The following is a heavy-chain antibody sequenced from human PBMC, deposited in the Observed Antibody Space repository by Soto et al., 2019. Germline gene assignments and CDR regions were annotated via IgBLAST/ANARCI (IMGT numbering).Heavy chain of an antibody. CDR1: GGSISSYY. CDR3: ARGGSGNYYLTMDV. V-gene: IGHV4-59*01. Sequence: PSETLTPTCTVTGGSISSYYWSWIRQPPGKGLEWIGYIYYSGSTNYNPSLKSRVTISVDTSKNQFSLKLSSVTAADTAVYYCARGGSGNYYLTMDVWGQGTTVT. J-gene: IGHJ6*02. CDR2: IYYSGST. D-gene: IGHD3-10*01.